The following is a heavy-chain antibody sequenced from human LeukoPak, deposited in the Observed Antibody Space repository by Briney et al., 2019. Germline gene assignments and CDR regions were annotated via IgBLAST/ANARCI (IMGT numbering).Heavy chain of an antibody. D-gene: IGHD3-10*01. CDR1: GYTFTSYD. CDR3: ARGITMVRGVIITVFDY. Sequence: ASVKVSCKASGYTFTSYDINWVRQATGQGLEWMGWMNPNSGNTGYAQKFQGRVTITRNTSISTAYMELSSLRSEDTAVYYCARGITMVRGVIITVFDYWGQGTLVTVSS. CDR2: MNPNSGNT. J-gene: IGHJ4*02. V-gene: IGHV1-8*03.